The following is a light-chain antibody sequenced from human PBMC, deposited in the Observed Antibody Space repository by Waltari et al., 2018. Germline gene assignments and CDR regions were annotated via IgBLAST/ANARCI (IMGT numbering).Light chain of an antibody. Sequence: SCKASQSSSKYLVWYQQKPGQAPRLLIYEASIRATGIPDRFSGSGSGTDFSLIISRLEPEDFAVYYCQKYEALPATFGQGTKVEIK. J-gene: IGKJ1*01. CDR1: QSSSKY. CDR3: QKYEALPAT. CDR2: EAS. V-gene: IGKV3-20*01.